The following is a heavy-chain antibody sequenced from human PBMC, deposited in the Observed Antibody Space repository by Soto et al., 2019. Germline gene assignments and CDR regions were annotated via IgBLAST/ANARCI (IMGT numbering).Heavy chain of an antibody. J-gene: IGHJ6*02. D-gene: IGHD2-21*02. Sequence: PVGSLRLSFVVSGFTFNSYSMNWVRQAPGKGLEWVSSIGPRSDIYYADSVKGRFTISRDNAKNSLSLEMDSLRVEDTGVYYCAREKTAWPLAYGLDVWGQGTTVTVSS. CDR2: IGPRSDI. V-gene: IGHV3-21*01. CDR1: GFTFNSYS. CDR3: AREKTAWPLAYGLDV.